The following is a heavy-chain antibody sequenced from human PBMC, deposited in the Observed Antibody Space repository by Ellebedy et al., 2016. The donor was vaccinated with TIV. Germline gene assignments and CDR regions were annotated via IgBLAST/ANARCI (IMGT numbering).Heavy chain of an antibody. Sequence: ASVKVSXKASGNTFISNYIHWVRQAPGQGLEWLGVINRSGGGTAYAQKFQGWVTMTRDTSISTAYMELSRLRSDDTAVYYCARDFESGWSGYYSYGLYYWGQGTLVTVSS. CDR2: INRSGGGT. CDR1: GNTFISNY. J-gene: IGHJ4*02. V-gene: IGHV1-2*04. D-gene: IGHD3-3*01. CDR3: ARDFESGWSGYYSYGLYY.